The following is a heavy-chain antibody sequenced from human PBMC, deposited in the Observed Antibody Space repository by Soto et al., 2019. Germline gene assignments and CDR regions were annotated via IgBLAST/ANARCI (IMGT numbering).Heavy chain of an antibody. D-gene: IGHD2-2*01. V-gene: IGHV1-69*01. CDR1: GGTFGSYA. CDR2: IIPVSGAA. J-gene: IGHJ4*02. Sequence: QVQLVQSGAEVKKPGSSVKVSCKASGGTFGSYAFSWVRQAPGQGLQWMGGIIPVSGAAHYAQKFQGRVTITADDSTSTAFMELSSLSSQDTAVYYCATALGCSSTSCTLDYWGQGTRVTVSS. CDR3: ATALGCSSTSCTLDY.